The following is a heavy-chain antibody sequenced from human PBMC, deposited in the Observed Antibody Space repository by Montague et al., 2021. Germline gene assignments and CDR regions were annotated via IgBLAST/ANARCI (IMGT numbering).Heavy chain of an antibody. V-gene: IGHV3-30-3*01. Sequence: SLRLSCAASGFTFSTYNIHWVRRAPGKGLGWVAALLYDGNNEYYADSVKGRFTFSRDNSKNTLYLQMNSLRAEDTAVYYCARGGGGYLDYWGQGTLVTVSS. CDR2: LLYDGNNE. CDR3: ARGGGGYLDY. CDR1: GFTFSTYN. D-gene: IGHD1-26*01. J-gene: IGHJ4*03.